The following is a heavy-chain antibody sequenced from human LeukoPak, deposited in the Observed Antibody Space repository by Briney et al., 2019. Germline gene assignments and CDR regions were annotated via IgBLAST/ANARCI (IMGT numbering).Heavy chain of an antibody. V-gene: IGHV3-74*01. CDR3: ARDLGLRGST. Sequence: GGSLRLSCEASGLTFSNSWMHWVRQIPGKGLVWVSRMYGDMRDISYADSVKGRFTIPRDNAKNTVYLQMNSLRGEDTAVYYCARDLGLRGSTWGQGTLVTVSS. J-gene: IGHJ5*02. D-gene: IGHD5-12*01. CDR2: MYGDMRDI. CDR1: GLTFSNSW.